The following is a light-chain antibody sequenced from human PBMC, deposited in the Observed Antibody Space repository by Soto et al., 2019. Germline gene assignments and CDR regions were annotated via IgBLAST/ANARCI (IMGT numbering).Light chain of an antibody. CDR2: GAS. Sequence: EIVLTQSPGTLSLSPGERATLSCRASQNVSSSYLAWYQQKPGQAPRLLIYGASSRATGIPDRFSGSGSGTDFTLTISRLEPEDFAVYYCHQYFSSALTVGGGTKVEIK. V-gene: IGKV3-20*01. CDR3: HQYFSSALT. CDR1: QNVSSSY. J-gene: IGKJ4*01.